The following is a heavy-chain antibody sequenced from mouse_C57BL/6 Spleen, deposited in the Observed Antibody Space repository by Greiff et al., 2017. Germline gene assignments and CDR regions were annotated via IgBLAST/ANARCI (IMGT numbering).Heavy chain of an antibody. J-gene: IGHJ4*01. CDR1: GFTFSDYG. V-gene: IGHV5-17*01. CDR3: AREGVYSNYLYYAMDY. D-gene: IGHD2-5*01. CDR2: ISSGSSTI. Sequence: EVKLMESGGGLVKPGGSLKLSCAASGFTFSDYGMHWVRQAPEKGLEWVAYISSGSSTIYYADTVKGRFTISRDNAKNTLFLQMTSLRSEDTAMYYCAREGVYSNYLYYAMDYWGQGTSVTVSS.